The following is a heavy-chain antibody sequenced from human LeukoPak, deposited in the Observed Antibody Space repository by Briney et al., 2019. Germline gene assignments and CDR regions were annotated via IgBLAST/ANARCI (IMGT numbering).Heavy chain of an antibody. CDR2: IYTSGST. V-gene: IGHV4-4*07. CDR1: GGSISSYH. D-gene: IGHD3-3*02. Sequence: PSETLSLTCTVSGGSISSYHWSWIRQPAGKGLEWIGRIYTSGSTNYNPSLKSRVTMSVDTSKNQFSLKLSSVTAADTAVYYCASTRLAFLEWSAWYYFDYWGQGTLVTVSS. CDR3: ASTRLAFLEWSAWYYFDY. J-gene: IGHJ4*02.